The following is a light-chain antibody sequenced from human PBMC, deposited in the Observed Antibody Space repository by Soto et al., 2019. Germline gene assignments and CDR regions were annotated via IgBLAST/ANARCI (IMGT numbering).Light chain of an antibody. CDR3: SSHSNITPYV. V-gene: IGLV2-14*01. Sequence: QSVLTQPASVSGFPGQSITISCPGTSRDVGAYNYVSWYQQHPGKAPKLMVYDVTNRPSGVSDRFSGSKSGNTASLTISGLQAEDEADYFCSSHSNITPYVFGTGTKVTVL. CDR1: SRDVGAYNY. CDR2: DVT. J-gene: IGLJ1*01.